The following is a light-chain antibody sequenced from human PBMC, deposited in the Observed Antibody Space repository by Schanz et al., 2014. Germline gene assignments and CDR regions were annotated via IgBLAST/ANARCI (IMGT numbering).Light chain of an antibody. CDR2: EVS. CDR3: QSFDSSLSGWV. J-gene: IGLJ3*02. Sequence: QSALTQPRSVSGSPGQSVTISCTGTSSDVGAYNFVSWYEQHPGKAPKLMIYEVSKRPSGVPDRFSGSKSGTSASLAITGLQAEDEADYYCQSFDSSLSGWVFGGGTKLTV. CDR1: SSDVGAYNF. V-gene: IGLV2-11*01.